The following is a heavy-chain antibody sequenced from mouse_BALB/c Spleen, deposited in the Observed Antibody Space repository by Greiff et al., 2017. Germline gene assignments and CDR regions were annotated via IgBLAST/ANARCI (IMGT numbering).Heavy chain of an antibody. V-gene: IGHV6-6*02. CDR2: IRLKSNNYAT. CDR1: GFTFSNYW. CDR3: TRDGYGDWYFDV. J-gene: IGHJ1*01. Sequence: EVKVEESGGGLVQPGGSMKLSCVASGFTFSNYWMNWVRQSPEKGLEWVAEIRLKSNNYATHYAESVKGRFTISRDDSKSSVYLQMNNLRAEDTGIYYCTRDGYGDWYFDVWGAGTTVTVSS. D-gene: IGHD2-2*01.